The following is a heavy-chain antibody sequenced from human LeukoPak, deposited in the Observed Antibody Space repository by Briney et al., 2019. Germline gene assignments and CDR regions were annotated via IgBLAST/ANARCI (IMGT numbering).Heavy chain of an antibody. CDR3: ARGRGTSGSNRDFYYYYYMDL. CDR2: MNAGNGNT. Sequence: ASVKVSFKASVYIFTNYAIHWLRHAPAQRPEWMGLMNAGNGNTKYSHKFQDRITLIRDTSAARAYMELSSLRHDDLAVYYCARGRGTSGSNRDFYYYYYMDLWGKGTAVTVSS. J-gene: IGHJ6*03. CDR1: VYIFTNYA. D-gene: IGHD2-15*01. V-gene: IGHV1-3*01.